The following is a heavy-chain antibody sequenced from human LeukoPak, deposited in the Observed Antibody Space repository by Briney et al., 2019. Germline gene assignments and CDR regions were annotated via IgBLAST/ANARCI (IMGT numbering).Heavy chain of an antibody. CDR3: ARGHCSSTSCYLLGQKYYFDY. J-gene: IGHJ4*02. V-gene: IGHV4-34*01. CDR2: INHSGST. Sequence: PSETLSLTCAVYGGSFSGYYWSWIRQPPGKGLEWIGEINHSGSTNYNPSLKSRVTISVDTSKNQFSLKLSSVTAADTAVYYCARGHCSSTSCYLLGQKYYFDYWGQGTLVTVSS. D-gene: IGHD2-2*01. CDR1: GGSFSGYY.